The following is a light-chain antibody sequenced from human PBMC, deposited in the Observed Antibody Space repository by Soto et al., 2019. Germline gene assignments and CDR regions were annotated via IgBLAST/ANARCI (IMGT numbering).Light chain of an antibody. CDR3: QQYDISPWT. CDR2: GAS. CDR1: HIVNSRY. V-gene: IGKV3-20*01. J-gene: IGKJ1*01. Sequence: EIVLTQSPGTLSLSPGERATLSCMASHIVNSRYLAWYQQKPGQAPRLLIYGASSRAPDIPDRFSGSGSGTDFTLTISRLEPEDFAVYYCQQYDISPWTFGQGTKVDIK.